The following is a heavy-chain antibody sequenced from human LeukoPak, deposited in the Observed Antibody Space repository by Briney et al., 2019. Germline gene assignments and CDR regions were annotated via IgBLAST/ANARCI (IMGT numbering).Heavy chain of an antibody. CDR1: GDSISSGGYS. J-gene: IGHJ5*02. D-gene: IGHD6-13*01. V-gene: IGHV4-30-4*07. CDR3: ARVVAAAGNNWFDP. Sequence: SETLSLTCVVSGDSISSGGYSWSWIRQTPGKGLGWIAYIHDSGSTYNNPSLKSRLSISMDTSKNQSSLKLNSVSAADTAVYYCARVVAAAGNNWFDPWGQGTLVTVSS. CDR2: IHDSGST.